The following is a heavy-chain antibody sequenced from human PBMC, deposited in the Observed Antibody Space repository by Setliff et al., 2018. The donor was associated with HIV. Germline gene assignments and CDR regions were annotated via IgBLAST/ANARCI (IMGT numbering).Heavy chain of an antibody. CDR3: ARVGFIGNYDNSGYLDY. CDR1: GYTFPNYG. D-gene: IGHD3-22*01. Sequence: GASVKVSCKASGYTFPNYGITWVRQAPGQGLEWMGWISAYTANTNYAQNLQGRVTMTTDTSTTTAYMDLRSLRSDDTAVYYCARVGFIGNYDNSGYLDYWGQGTLVTVSS. J-gene: IGHJ4*02. CDR2: ISAYTANT. V-gene: IGHV1-18*01.